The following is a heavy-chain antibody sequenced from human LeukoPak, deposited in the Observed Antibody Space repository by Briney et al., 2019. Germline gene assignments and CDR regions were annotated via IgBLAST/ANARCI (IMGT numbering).Heavy chain of an antibody. D-gene: IGHD3-10*01. V-gene: IGHV1-58*02. Sequence: GASVKVSCKASGFTFTSSAMQWVRQARGQRLEWIGWIVVGSGNTNYAQKFQERVTITRDMSTSTAYMELSSLRSEDTAVYYCAAFVYYGWGGRGGYWGQGTLVTVSS. CDR1: GFTFTSSA. CDR2: IVVGSGNT. J-gene: IGHJ4*02. CDR3: AAFVYYGWGGRGGY.